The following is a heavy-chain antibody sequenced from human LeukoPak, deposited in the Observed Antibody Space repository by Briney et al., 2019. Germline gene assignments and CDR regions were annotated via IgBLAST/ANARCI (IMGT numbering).Heavy chain of an antibody. CDR2: IRDSGGST. CDR1: GFSFSSYA. CDR3: AKGLGYTAFNELDY. D-gene: IGHD5-12*01. V-gene: IGHV3-23*01. Sequence: PGGSLRLSCAASGFSFSSYAMSWVRQAPGKGLEWVSGIRDSGGSTYYTDSVKGRFTISRDNSKNTLYLQMSSLTAEDTAVYYCAKGLGYTAFNELDYWGQGTLVTVSS. J-gene: IGHJ4*02.